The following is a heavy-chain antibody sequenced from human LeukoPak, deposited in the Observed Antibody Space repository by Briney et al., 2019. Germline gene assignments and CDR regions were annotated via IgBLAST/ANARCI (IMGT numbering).Heavy chain of an antibody. CDR2: IRSKAYGGTT. CDR3: TREKGDGYNPFDY. D-gene: IGHD5-24*01. V-gene: IGHV3-49*04. CDR1: GFTFGDYA. J-gene: IGHJ4*02. Sequence: PGGSLRLSCTASGFTFGDYARSWVRQAPGKGLEWVGFIRSKAYGGTTEYAASVKGRFTISRDDSKSIAYLQMNSLKTEDTAVYYCTREKGDGYNPFDYWGQGTLVTVSS.